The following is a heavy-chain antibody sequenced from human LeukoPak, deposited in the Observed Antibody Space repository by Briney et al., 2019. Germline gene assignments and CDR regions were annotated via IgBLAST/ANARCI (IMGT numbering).Heavy chain of an antibody. J-gene: IGHJ4*02. CDR1: GYSISSGYY. Sequence: SETLSLTCAVSGYSISSGYYWAWIRQSPGKGLEWIGSIYHSGETYYNSPLKSQVTISVDTPKNQFSLKLTSMTAADTAVYYCARIQLWRNFDYWGQGTLVTVSS. D-gene: IGHD1-1*01. CDR2: IYHSGET. CDR3: ARIQLWRNFDY. V-gene: IGHV4-38-2*01.